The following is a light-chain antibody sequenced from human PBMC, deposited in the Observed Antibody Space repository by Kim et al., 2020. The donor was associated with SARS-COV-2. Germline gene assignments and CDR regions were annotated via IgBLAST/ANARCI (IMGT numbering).Light chain of an antibody. CDR3: AAWDDSLNGWV. J-gene: IGLJ3*02. Sequence: QGVTIYCAGSRSNIGTNTVNWYQQIPTTAPKLLIFSNNQRPSGVPDRFSGSKAGSSASLDSSGLQSEDEADYYCAAWDDSLNGWVFGGGTQLTVL. CDR2: SNN. V-gene: IGLV1-44*01. CDR1: RSNIGTNT.